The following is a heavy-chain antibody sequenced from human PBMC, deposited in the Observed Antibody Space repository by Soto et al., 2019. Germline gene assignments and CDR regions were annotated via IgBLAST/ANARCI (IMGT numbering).Heavy chain of an antibody. J-gene: IGHJ4*01. Sequence: GGSLRLSCASSGLPFSNAWIHWVRQVPGKGLEWVGRVKSKTDGGSADYAAPVKGRFAVSRDDSKNIVYLQMNNLKIEDTGVYYCTTDSRTTLPEIRFDYWGHGTQVTVSS. CDR2: VKSKTDGGSA. D-gene: IGHD1-26*01. CDR3: TTDSRTTLPEIRFDY. V-gene: IGHV3-15*07. CDR1: GLPFSNAW.